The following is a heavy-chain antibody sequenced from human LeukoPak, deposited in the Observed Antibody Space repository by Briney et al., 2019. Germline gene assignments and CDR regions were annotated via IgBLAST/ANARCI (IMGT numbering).Heavy chain of an antibody. Sequence: ASVKVSCKASGYTFTSYAMNWVRQSPGQGLEWMGWINTNTGNPTYAQGFTGRFVFSLDTSVSTAYLQISSLKAEDTAVYYCAREFLLDFDWLFTSDWDYWGQGTLVTVSS. CDR2: INTNTGNP. CDR1: GYTFTSYA. D-gene: IGHD3-9*01. CDR3: AREFLLDFDWLFTSDWDY. V-gene: IGHV7-4-1*02. J-gene: IGHJ4*02.